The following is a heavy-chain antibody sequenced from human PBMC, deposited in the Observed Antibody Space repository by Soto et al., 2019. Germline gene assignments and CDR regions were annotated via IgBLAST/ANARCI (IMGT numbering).Heavy chain of an antibody. V-gene: IGHV3-23*01. CDR3: AKKAKSGFGLPNDAFDI. CDR1: GLTLRSYA. D-gene: IGHD5-12*01. J-gene: IGHJ3*02. Sequence: AWSIGLSCAACGLTLRSYAVGWVRQATGKGLEWVSAISGSGGSTYYADSVKGRFTISRDNSKNTLYLQMNSLRAEDTAVYYCAKKAKSGFGLPNDAFDIWGQGTMVTVSS. CDR2: ISGSGGST.